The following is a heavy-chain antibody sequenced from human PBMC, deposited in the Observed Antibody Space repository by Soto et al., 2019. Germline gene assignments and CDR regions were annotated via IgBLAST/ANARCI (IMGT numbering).Heavy chain of an antibody. CDR2: ISSSSSYI. V-gene: IGHV3-21*01. D-gene: IGHD3-3*01. Sequence: GGSLRLSCAASGFTFSSYSMNWVRQAPGKGLEWVSSISSSSSYIYYADSVKGRFTISRDNAKNSLYLQMNSLRAEDTAVYYCARETRITIFRVVHSPGGLDVWGQGTTVTVSS. CDR1: GFTFSSYS. CDR3: ARETRITIFRVVHSPGGLDV. J-gene: IGHJ6*02.